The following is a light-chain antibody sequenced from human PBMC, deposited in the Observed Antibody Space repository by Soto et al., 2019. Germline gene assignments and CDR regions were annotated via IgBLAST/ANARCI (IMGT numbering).Light chain of an antibody. V-gene: IGKV3-15*01. CDR1: QSVSTN. CDR2: GTS. J-gene: IGKJ3*01. Sequence: EIVMTQSPATLSVSPGDGATLSCRASQSVSTNLAWYQQKPGQAPRLLIYGTSTMANGIPARFSGSGYGTEFSLTISSLQSEDFVVYYCQQYHNCPVTFGPGTKVDFK. CDR3: QQYHNCPVT.